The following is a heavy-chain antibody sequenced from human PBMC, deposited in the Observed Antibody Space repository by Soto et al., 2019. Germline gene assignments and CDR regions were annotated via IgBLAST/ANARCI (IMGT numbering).Heavy chain of an antibody. CDR2: ITHNGAHT. CDR1: GFTFSSYG. J-gene: IGHJ6*03. CDR3: ARRGYGSRWPNVYMDV. D-gene: IGHD6-13*01. V-gene: IGHV3-64*02. Sequence: GGSLRLSCAASGFTFSSYGMHWVRQAPGKGLEYVAVITHNGAHTDYAESVKGRFTISRDNSENTLYLQMGSLRAEDMALYYCARRGYGSRWPNVYMDVWGKGTTVTVSS.